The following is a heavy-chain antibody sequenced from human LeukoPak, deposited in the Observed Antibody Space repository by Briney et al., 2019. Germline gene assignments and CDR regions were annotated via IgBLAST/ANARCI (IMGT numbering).Heavy chain of an antibody. V-gene: IGHV4-59*05. CDR1: GGSINFYY. Sequence: PSETLSLTCTVSGGSINFYYWSWIRQPAGKGLEWIGSIYYSGSTYYKPSLKSRVTTSVDTSKNQFSLKLSSVTAADTAIYYCARRKSGSYFAYWGQGTLVTVSS. J-gene: IGHJ4*02. D-gene: IGHD1-26*01. CDR2: IYYSGST. CDR3: ARRKSGSYFAY.